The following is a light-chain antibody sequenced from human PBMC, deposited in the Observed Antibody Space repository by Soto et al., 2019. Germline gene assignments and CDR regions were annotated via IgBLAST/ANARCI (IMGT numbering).Light chain of an antibody. CDR2: DAS. CDR3: QKYNSPPRT. V-gene: IGKV1-5*01. Sequence: DIEMAQCPSTLSASVGDRVTITCRASQNIGTSLAWYQQTPGKAPKLLISDASTLESGVPSRFGGSGSGTEFTLTISSLQPEDVATYYCQKYNSPPRTFGQGTKVDIK. J-gene: IGKJ1*01. CDR1: QNIGTS.